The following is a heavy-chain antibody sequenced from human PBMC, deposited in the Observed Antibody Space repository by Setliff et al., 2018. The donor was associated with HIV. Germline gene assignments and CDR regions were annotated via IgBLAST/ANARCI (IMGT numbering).Heavy chain of an antibody. CDR2: ISSSGFPI. CDR1: GFTFSTYG. V-gene: IGHV3-48*04. Sequence: GGSLRLSCEASGFTFSTYGMNWVRHAPGKGLEWVAQISSSGFPIYYADSVRGRFTISRDNSKNSVYLQMNGLRVEDTAVYYCARLRINDYWGQGTPVTVSS. CDR3: ARLRINDY. J-gene: IGHJ4*02.